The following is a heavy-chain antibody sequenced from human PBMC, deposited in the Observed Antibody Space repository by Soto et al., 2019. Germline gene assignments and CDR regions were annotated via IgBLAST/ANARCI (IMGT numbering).Heavy chain of an antibody. Sequence: GGSLRLSCAASGFTFSNAWMSWVRQAPGKGLEWVGRIKSKTDGGTTDYAAPVKGRFTISRDDSKNTLYLQMNSLKTEDTAVYYCTTEKSRGGVLMVYAARVAAFDIWGQGTMVTVSS. CDR3: TTEKSRGGVLMVYAARVAAFDI. CDR2: IKSKTDGGTT. V-gene: IGHV3-15*01. D-gene: IGHD2-8*01. J-gene: IGHJ3*02. CDR1: GFTFSNAW.